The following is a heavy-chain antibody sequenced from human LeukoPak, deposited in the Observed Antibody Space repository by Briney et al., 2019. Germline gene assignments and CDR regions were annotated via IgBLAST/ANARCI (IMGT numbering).Heavy chain of an antibody. V-gene: IGHV3-30*04. J-gene: IGHJ6*02. CDR2: ISYDGSNK. CDR1: GFTFSSYA. CDR3: ARDLYDILTGRYYYYYGMDV. Sequence: GGSLRLSCAASGFTFSSYAMHWVRQAPGKGLEWVAVISYDGSNKYYADSVKGRFTISRDNSKNTLYLQMNSLRAEDTAVYYCARDLYDILTGRYYYYYGMDVCGQGTTVTVSS. D-gene: IGHD3-9*01.